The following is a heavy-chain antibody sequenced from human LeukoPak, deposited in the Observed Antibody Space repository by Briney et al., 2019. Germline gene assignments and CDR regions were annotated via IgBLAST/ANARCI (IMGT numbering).Heavy chain of an antibody. CDR2: ISGGGGST. Sequence: GGSLRLSCAASGFTFSSYAMSWVRQAPGKGLEWVSSISGGGGSTYYADSVKGRFTISRDNSKNTLYLQMNSLRAEDTAVYYCAKADGSGSYPTHPVDYWGQGTLVTVSS. D-gene: IGHD3-10*01. J-gene: IGHJ4*02. CDR1: GFTFSSYA. V-gene: IGHV3-23*01. CDR3: AKADGSGSYPTHPVDY.